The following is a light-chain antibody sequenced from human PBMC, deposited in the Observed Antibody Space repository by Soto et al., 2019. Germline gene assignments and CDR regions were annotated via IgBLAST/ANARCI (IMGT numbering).Light chain of an antibody. J-gene: IGKJ4*01. CDR1: QGIGDT. Sequence: VMRQSPATLSVSPGAGATLSCRASQGIGDTLAWYQHTPGQTPRLLIYDTSTRATGVPTRFSGSRSGAEFTLTINSLQSEDFAVYYCQPYNNWPLTFGGGTKVEIK. CDR3: QPYNNWPLT. V-gene: IGKV3-15*01. CDR2: DTS.